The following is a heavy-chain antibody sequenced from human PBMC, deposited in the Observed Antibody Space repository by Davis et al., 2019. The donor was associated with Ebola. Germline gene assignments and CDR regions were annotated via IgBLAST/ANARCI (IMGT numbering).Heavy chain of an antibody. CDR3: ARGRRYYDSSGYYFSYYYYYGMDV. V-gene: IGHV4-34*01. CDR2: INHSGST. D-gene: IGHD3-22*01. Sequence: SETLSLTCAVYGGSFSGYYWSWIRQPPGKGLEWIGEINHSGSTNYNPSLKSRVTISVDTSKNQFSLKLSSVTAADTAVYYCARGRRYYDSSGYYFSYYYYYGMDVWGQGTTVTVSS. CDR1: GGSFSGYY. J-gene: IGHJ6*02.